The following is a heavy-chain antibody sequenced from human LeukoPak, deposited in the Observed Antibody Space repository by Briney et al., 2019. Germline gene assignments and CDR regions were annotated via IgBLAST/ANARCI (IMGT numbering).Heavy chain of an antibody. CDR3: ARERTTVTKLNYYYYMDV. D-gene: IGHD4-17*01. V-gene: IGHV1-69*05. Sequence: SVKVSCKASGGTFSSYVISWVRQAPGQGLEWMGRIIPMFGTANYAQKFQGRVTITTDESTSTAYMELSSLRSEDTAVYYCARERTTVTKLNYYYYMDVWGKGTTVTVSS. CDR1: GGTFSSYV. J-gene: IGHJ6*03. CDR2: IIPMFGTA.